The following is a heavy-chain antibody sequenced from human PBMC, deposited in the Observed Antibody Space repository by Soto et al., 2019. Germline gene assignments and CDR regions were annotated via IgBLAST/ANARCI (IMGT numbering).Heavy chain of an antibody. D-gene: IGHD3-22*01. CDR1: GYSFTSYW. CDR2: IYPGDSDT. V-gene: IGHV5-51*01. CDR3: ASLSSSFYDSSGLVFCDI. J-gene: IGHJ3*02. Sequence: EVQLVQSGAEVKKPGESLKISCKGSGYSFTSYWIGWVRQMPGKGLEWMGIIYPGDSDTRYSPSFQGQVTISADKSISTAYLQWSSLKASDTAMYYCASLSSSFYDSSGLVFCDIWGQGTMVTVSS.